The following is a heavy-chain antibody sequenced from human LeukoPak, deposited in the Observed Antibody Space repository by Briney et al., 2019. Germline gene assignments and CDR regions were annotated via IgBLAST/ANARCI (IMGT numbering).Heavy chain of an antibody. D-gene: IGHD2-2*02. V-gene: IGHV3-66*02. CDR2: IYSGGST. Sequence: GGSLRLSSAASGFTVSSNYMSWVRQAPGKGLEWVSVIYSGGSTYYADSVKGRFTISRDNSKNTLYLQMNSLRAEDTAVYYCARDRVVPAAIPTSWGQGTLVTVSS. CDR1: GFTVSSNY. CDR3: ARDRVVPAAIPTS. J-gene: IGHJ5*02.